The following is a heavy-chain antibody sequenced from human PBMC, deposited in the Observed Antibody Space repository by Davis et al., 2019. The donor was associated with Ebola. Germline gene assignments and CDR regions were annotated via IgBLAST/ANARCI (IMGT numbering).Heavy chain of an antibody. CDR1: GFTFSSYA. Sequence: GGSLRLSCAASGFTFSSYAMHWVRQAPGKGLEWVTVISYDGSNKYYADSVKGRFTISRDNSKNTLYLQMSSLRAEDTAVYYCARPLYDSSGYHYWGQGTLVTVSS. V-gene: IGHV3-30*04. CDR2: ISYDGSNK. D-gene: IGHD3-22*01. CDR3: ARPLYDSSGYHY. J-gene: IGHJ4*02.